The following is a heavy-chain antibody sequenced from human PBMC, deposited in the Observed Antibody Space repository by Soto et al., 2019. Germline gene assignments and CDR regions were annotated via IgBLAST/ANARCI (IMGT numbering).Heavy chain of an antibody. D-gene: IGHD5-12*01. CDR2: IYYSGST. V-gene: IGHV4-39*01. J-gene: IGHJ4*02. CDR3: AGHTIGYSGYDRDY. CDR1: GGSISSSSYY. Sequence: SETLSLTCTVSGGSISSSSYYWGWIRQPPGKGLEWIGSIYYSGSTYYNPSLKSRVTISVDTSKNQFSLKLSSVTAADTAVFYCAGHTIGYSGYDRDYRGKGTLVTV.